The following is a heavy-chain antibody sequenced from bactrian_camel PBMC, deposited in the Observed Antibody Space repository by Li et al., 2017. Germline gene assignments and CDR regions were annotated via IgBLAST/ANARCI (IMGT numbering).Heavy chain of an antibody. V-gene: IGHV3S9*01. J-gene: IGHJ4*01. CDR2: IDSDGST. Sequence: HVQLVESGGGSVQTGESLRLSCAASGYDRTSRSYCMGWFRQIPGKEREGVAAIDSDGSTSYADSVKGRFTISRDNAKNTVYLQMNSLKPEDTAVYYCATGLLPYCSGAYCYTQYNYWGQGTQVTVS. CDR1: GYDRTSRSYC. CDR3: ATGLLPYCSGAYCYTQYNY. D-gene: IGHD2*01.